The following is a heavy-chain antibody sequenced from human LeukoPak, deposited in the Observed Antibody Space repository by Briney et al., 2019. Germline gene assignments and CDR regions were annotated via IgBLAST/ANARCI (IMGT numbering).Heavy chain of an antibody. CDR2: ITWNSGSI. CDR1: GFSFYDYA. CDR3: VKDGGRDTAAAYY. V-gene: IGHV3-9*01. Sequence: GGSLRLSCAASGFSFYDYAMHWVRHAPGKGLEWVSGITWNSGSIGYADSVEGRFTISRDNAKNSLYLQMNSLRAEDTALYYCVKDGGRDTAAAYYWGQGTLVSVSS. J-gene: IGHJ4*02. D-gene: IGHD6-13*01.